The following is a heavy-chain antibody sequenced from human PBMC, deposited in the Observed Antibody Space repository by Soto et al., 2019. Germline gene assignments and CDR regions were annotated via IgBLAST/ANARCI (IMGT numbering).Heavy chain of an antibody. CDR3: AKDSAITGTYWYFDL. Sequence: GGSLRLSCAASGFTFSSYAMTWVRQAPGKGLEWVSVISGSGGSTYYADSVKGRFTISRDNSKNTLYLQMNSLRAEDTAVYYCAKDSAITGTYWYFDLWGRGTLVTVSP. CDR1: GFTFSSYA. D-gene: IGHD1-7*01. CDR2: ISGSGGST. J-gene: IGHJ2*01. V-gene: IGHV3-23*01.